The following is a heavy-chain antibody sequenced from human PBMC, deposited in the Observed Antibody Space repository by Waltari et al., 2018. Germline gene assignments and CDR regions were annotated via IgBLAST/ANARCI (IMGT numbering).Heavy chain of an antibody. CDR3: VRDPVVGQFDY. CDR1: GFSFSTFE. D-gene: IGHD2-15*01. V-gene: IGHV3-48*03. J-gene: IGHJ4*02. CDR2: MSSSSDTM. Sequence: EVQLVESGAGLVTPGGSLSLSCAPSGFSFSTFEMHWVRHAPGKGLEWLSDMSSSSDTMYYADSVKGRFTISRDNAKNSLYLQMNSLRDEDTAVYYCVRDPVVGQFDYWGQGTLVTVSS.